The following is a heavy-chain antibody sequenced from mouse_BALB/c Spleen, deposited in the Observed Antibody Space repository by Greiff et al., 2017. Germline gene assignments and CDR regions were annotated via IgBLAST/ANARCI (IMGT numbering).Heavy chain of an antibody. Sequence: EVKVEESGGGLVQPGGSMKLSCVASGFTFSNYWMNWVRQSPEKGLEWVAEIRLKSNNYASHYAESVKGRFTISRDDSKSSVYLQMNNLRAEDTGIYYCTRHYYGSSYWYFDVWGAGTTVNVSS. D-gene: IGHD1-1*01. CDR1: GFTFSNYW. CDR2: IRLKSNNYAS. J-gene: IGHJ1*01. V-gene: IGHV6-6*02. CDR3: TRHYYGSSYWYFDV.